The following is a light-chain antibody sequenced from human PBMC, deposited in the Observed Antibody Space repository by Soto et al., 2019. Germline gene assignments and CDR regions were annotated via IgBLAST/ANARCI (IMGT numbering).Light chain of an antibody. Sequence: EVVLTQSPGTLSLSPGERATLSCRASQSISTNYLAWYQQKPGQAPKLLIYAASSRLTGIPYRFSGSGSGTDFTLTISRLEPEDFALYYCQQYGRTFGQGTRLDIK. CDR3: QQYGRT. CDR2: AAS. V-gene: IGKV3-20*01. CDR1: QSISTNY. J-gene: IGKJ5*01.